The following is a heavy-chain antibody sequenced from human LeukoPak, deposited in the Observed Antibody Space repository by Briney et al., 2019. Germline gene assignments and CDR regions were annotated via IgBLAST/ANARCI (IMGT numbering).Heavy chain of an antibody. CDR1: GFTVSSNY. J-gene: IGHJ6*03. CDR2: IYSGGST. V-gene: IGHV3-53*01. CDR3: ARFGSSSYYYYYMDV. D-gene: IGHD6-6*01. Sequence: GGSLRLSCAASGFTVSSNYMSWVRQAPGKGLEWVSVIYSGGSTYYADSVKGRFTISRDNSKNTLYLQMNSLRAEDTAVYYCARFGSSSYYYYYMDVWGKRTTVTVSS.